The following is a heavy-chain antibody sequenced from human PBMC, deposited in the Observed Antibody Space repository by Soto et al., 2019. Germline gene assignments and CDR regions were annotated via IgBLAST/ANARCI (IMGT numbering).Heavy chain of an antibody. V-gene: IGHV4-39*01. Sequence: SETLSLTCTASGGSISRSTYYWGWLRQAPGKGLEWIGSIYSSGSTYYHPSLKSRVTISVDTSKNQFFLRLSSVTAADTAVYYCATPVTSGYQALEVWGQGTMVTVSS. J-gene: IGHJ3*01. CDR2: IYSSGST. D-gene: IGHD3-22*01. CDR3: ATPVTSGYQALEV. CDR1: GGSISRSTYY.